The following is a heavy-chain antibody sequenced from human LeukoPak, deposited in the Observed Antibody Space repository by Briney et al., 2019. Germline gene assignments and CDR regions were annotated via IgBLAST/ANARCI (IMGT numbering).Heavy chain of an antibody. D-gene: IGHD6-13*01. CDR1: GFTFSSYW. Sequence: QSGGSLRLSCAASGFTFSSYWMSWVRQAPGKGLEWVANIKKDGSENYYVDSVKGRFTISRDNAKNSLYLQMNSLRAEDTAVYYCARDLMGIAYRGAFYYWGQGTLVTVSS. J-gene: IGHJ4*02. CDR2: IKKDGSEN. CDR3: ARDLMGIAYRGAFYY. V-gene: IGHV3-7*03.